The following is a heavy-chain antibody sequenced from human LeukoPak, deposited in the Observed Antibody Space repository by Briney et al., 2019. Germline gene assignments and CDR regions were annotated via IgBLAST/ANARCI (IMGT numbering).Heavy chain of an antibody. D-gene: IGHD6-19*01. Sequence: ASVKVSCKVSGYTFTDYYMHWVQQAPGKGLEWMGLVDPEDGETIYAEKLQGRVTITADTSTDTAYMELSSLRSEDTAVYYCATAKQWLVPVFDYWGQGTLVTVSS. J-gene: IGHJ4*02. CDR2: VDPEDGET. V-gene: IGHV1-69-2*01. CDR1: GYTFTDYY. CDR3: ATAKQWLVPVFDY.